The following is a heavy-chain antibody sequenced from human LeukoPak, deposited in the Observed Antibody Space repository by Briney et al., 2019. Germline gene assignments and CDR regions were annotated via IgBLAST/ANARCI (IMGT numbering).Heavy chain of an antibody. CDR3: AKVDSYCSSTSCYVGAFDI. V-gene: IGHV3-9*01. CDR2: ISWNSGSI. CDR1: GFTFSSYA. D-gene: IGHD2-2*01. J-gene: IGHJ3*02. Sequence: QTGGSLRLSCAASGFTFSSYAMHWVRQAPGKGLEWVSGISWNSGSIGYADSVKGRFTISRDNAKNSLYLQMNSLRAEDTALYYCAKVDSYCSSTSCYVGAFDIWGQGTMVTVSS.